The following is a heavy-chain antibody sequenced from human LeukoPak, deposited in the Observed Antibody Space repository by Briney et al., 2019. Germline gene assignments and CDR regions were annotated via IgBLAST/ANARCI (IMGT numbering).Heavy chain of an antibody. CDR3: ARGLAWEVRGVILGY. V-gene: IGHV1-8*01. Sequence: ASVKVSCKASGYTFISYDINWVRQATGQGLEWMGWMNPNSGNTGYAQKFQGRVTMTRNTSISTAYMELSSLRSEDTAVYYCARGLAWEVRGVILGYWGQGTLVTVSS. CDR1: GYTFISYD. D-gene: IGHD3-10*01. CDR2: MNPNSGNT. J-gene: IGHJ4*02.